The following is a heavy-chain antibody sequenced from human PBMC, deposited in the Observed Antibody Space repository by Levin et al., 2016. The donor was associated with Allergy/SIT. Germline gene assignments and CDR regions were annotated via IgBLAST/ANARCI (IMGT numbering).Heavy chain of an antibody. J-gene: IGHJ6*02. CDR3: ARDRRPGYCSGGSCFYYYYGMDV. Sequence: WVRQAPGQGLEWMGWINPNSGGTNYAQKFQGRVTMTRDTSISTAYMELSRLRSDDTAVYYCARDRRPGYCSGGSCFYYYYGMDVWGQGTTVTVSS. D-gene: IGHD2-15*01. CDR2: INPNSGGT. V-gene: IGHV1-2*02.